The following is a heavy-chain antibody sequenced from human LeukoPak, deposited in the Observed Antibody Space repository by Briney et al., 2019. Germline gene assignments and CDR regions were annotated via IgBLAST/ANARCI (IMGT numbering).Heavy chain of an antibody. V-gene: IGHV1-2*06. CDR2: INPNSGGT. Sequence: ASVKVSCKASGYTLTAYYIYWVRQAPGQGLEWMGRINPNSGGTDYAQNFQGRVTMTRDTSISTAYMELSWLRSDDTAVYYCARGYWSGGTCYLVENWLDPWGQGTLVTVSS. J-gene: IGHJ5*02. D-gene: IGHD2-15*01. CDR1: GYTLTAYY. CDR3: ARGYWSGGTCYLVENWLDP.